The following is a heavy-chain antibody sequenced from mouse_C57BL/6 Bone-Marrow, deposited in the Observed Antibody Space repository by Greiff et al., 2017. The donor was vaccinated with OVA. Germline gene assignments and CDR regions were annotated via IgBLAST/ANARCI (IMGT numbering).Heavy chain of an antibody. D-gene: IGHD2-12*01. CDR1: GFTFSDYY. CDR2: ISNGGGST. Sequence: EVQGVESGGGLVQPGGSLKLSCAASGFTFSDYYMYWVRQTPEKRLEWVAYISNGGGSTYYPDTVKGRFTISRDNAKNTLYLQMSRLKSEDTSMYYCARHKGYSPWYFDVWGTGTTVTVSS. V-gene: IGHV5-12*01. J-gene: IGHJ1*03. CDR3: ARHKGYSPWYFDV.